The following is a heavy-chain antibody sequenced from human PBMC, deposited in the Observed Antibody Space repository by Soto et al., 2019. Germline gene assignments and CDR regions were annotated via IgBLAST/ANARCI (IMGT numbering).Heavy chain of an antibody. J-gene: IGHJ6*02. D-gene: IGHD2-2*01. Sequence: QLQLQESGSGLVKPSQTLSLTCTVSGGSINSGGYSWIWIRQPPGKGLEWIGYIYHTGNTFYNPSRPSRFTISVDPSKIPFSLSLGSVTAADTAMYYCARVERTLSTPFAYGMDVWGQGTTVTVSS. V-gene: IGHV4-30-2*01. CDR1: GGSINSGGYS. CDR3: ARVERTLSTPFAYGMDV. CDR2: IYHTGNT.